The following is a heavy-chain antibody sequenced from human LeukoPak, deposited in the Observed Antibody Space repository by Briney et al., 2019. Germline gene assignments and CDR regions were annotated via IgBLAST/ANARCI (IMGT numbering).Heavy chain of an antibody. J-gene: IGHJ5*02. CDR2: IKEDGSVK. CDR1: GFTFSNYW. D-gene: IGHD2-15*01. Sequence: TGGSLRLSCAASGFTFSNYWMSWVRQAPEKGLEWMANIKEDGSVKYYVDSVKGRFTISRDNAKNSLYLHMNSLRVEDRAVYYCARGGGWLDPWGQGTLVTVFS. V-gene: IGHV3-7*05. CDR3: ARGGGWLDP.